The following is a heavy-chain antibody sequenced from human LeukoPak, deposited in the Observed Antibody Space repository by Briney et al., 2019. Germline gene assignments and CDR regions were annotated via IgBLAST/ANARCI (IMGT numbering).Heavy chain of an antibody. Sequence: SETLSLTCTVSGGSISSGSYYWSWIRQPAGKGLEWIGRIYTSGSTNYNPSLKSRLTMSGDTSKNQFSLKLSSVTAADTAVYYCVRGGSKAAATFDYWGQGTLVTVSS. CDR1: GGSISSGSYY. V-gene: IGHV4-61*02. CDR3: VRGGSKAAATFDY. CDR2: IYTSGST. D-gene: IGHD2-15*01. J-gene: IGHJ4*02.